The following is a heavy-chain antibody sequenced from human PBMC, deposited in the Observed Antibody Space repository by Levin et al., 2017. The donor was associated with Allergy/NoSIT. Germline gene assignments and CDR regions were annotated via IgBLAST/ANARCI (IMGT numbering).Heavy chain of an antibody. V-gene: IGHV3-48*03. J-gene: IGHJ4*02. CDR3: ARGRSRSLDY. D-gene: IGHD6-13*01. Sequence: QAGESLKISCAASGFTFSSFEMNWVRQAPGKGLEWVSYISSSGSTIYYADSVKGRFTISRDNAQNSLFLQMNSLRAEDTAVYYCARGRSRSLDYWGQGTLVTVSS. CDR1: GFTFSSFE. CDR2: ISSSGSTI.